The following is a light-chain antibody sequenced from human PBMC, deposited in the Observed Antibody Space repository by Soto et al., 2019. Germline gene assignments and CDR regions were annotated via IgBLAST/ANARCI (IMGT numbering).Light chain of an antibody. CDR3: CSFSGGPYV. Sequence: QSALTQPRSVSGSPGQSVTISCTGTSSDVGGYNYVSWYQQHPDKAPKLMISDVSKRPSGVPDRFSGSKSGNTASLTISGLQAEDEAHYYCCSFSGGPYVFGAGTKLTVL. CDR1: SSDVGGYNY. V-gene: IGLV2-11*01. J-gene: IGLJ1*01. CDR2: DVS.